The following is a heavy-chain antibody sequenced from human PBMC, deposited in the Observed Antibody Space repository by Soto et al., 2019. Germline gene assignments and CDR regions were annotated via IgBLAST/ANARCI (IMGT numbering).Heavy chain of an antibody. CDR1: GITFSTYA. J-gene: IGHJ5*02. Sequence: QVQLVQSGAEVKKPGASVKVSCKASGITFSTYAIHWVRQAPGQRLEWMGWINAGNGNTRSSQKFQGRVTLTRDTSASTAYMDLSSLRSEDTAIYYCARAISGYVTWGQGTLVTVSS. D-gene: IGHD5-12*01. V-gene: IGHV1-3*01. CDR3: ARAISGYVT. CDR2: INAGNGNT.